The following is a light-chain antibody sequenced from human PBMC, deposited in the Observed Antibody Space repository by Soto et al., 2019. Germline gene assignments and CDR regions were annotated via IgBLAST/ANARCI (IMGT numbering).Light chain of an antibody. V-gene: IGKV1-39*01. CDR1: QSIDNY. Sequence: DIQMTQSPSSLSASVGDRVTIRCRASQSIDNYLIWYQQKPGKAPKLLLYAASTLQSGVPSRFSGSGSGTDFTLTINSLQPEDFASYYCQQNLSPPLTCGPGTRVDIK. J-gene: IGKJ3*01. CDR2: AAS. CDR3: QQNLSPPLT.